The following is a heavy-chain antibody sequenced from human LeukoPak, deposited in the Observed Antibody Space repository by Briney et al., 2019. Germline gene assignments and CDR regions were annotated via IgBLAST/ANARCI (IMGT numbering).Heavy chain of an antibody. Sequence: ASVKVSCKACGGTFSSYAISWVRQAPGQGLEWMGRIIPIFAIANYAQKFQGRVTINADKSTSTAYMELSSLRSEDTAVYFCARQGYYYDRSDAFDIWGQGTMVTVSS. CDR1: GGTFSSYA. CDR3: ARQGYYYDRSDAFDI. V-gene: IGHV1-69*04. J-gene: IGHJ3*02. D-gene: IGHD3-22*01. CDR2: IIPIFAIA.